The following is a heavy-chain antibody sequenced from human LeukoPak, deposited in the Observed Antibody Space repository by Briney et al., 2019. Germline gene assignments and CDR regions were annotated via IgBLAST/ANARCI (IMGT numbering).Heavy chain of an antibody. V-gene: IGHV3-33*01. D-gene: IGHD4-23*01. CDR2: IWYDGSNK. CDR1: GFTFSSYG. CDR3: ARGYGGNPPVHVEYYFDY. Sequence: GGSLRLSCAASGFTFSSYGMHWVRQAPGEGLEWVAVIWYDGSNKYYADSVKGRFTISRDNSKNTLYLQMNSLRAEDTAVYYCARGYGGNPPVHVEYYFDYWGQGTLVTVSS. J-gene: IGHJ4*02.